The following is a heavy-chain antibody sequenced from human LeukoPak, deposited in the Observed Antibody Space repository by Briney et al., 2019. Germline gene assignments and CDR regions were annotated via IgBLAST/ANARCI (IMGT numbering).Heavy chain of an antibody. J-gene: IGHJ4*02. CDR1: GFTFSSYA. V-gene: IGHV3-23*01. CDR2: ISGSGGST. CDR3: AKGQNYYDSSGYYYRFDH. D-gene: IGHD3-22*01. Sequence: PGGSLRLSCAASGFTFSSYAMSWVRQAPGKGLEWVSAISGSGGSTYYADSVKGRFTISRDNSKNTLYLQMNSLRAEDTAVYYCAKGQNYYDSSGYYYRFDHWGQGTLVTVSS.